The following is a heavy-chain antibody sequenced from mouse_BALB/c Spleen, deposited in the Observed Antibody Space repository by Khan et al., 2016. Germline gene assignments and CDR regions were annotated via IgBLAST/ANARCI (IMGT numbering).Heavy chain of an antibody. CDR3: ARVRQSVDY. CDR1: GFTFSTYA. CDR2: TNSNGGST. J-gene: IGHJ4*01. Sequence: EVELVESGGGLVQPGGSLKLSCAASGFTFSTYAMSWVRQTPDKRLELVATTNSNGGSTYYPDNVKCRFTISRDNAKNTLYLQMSSLKSEDTAMYYCARVRQSVDYWGQGTSVTVSS. D-gene: IGHD2-14*01. V-gene: IGHV5-6-3*01.